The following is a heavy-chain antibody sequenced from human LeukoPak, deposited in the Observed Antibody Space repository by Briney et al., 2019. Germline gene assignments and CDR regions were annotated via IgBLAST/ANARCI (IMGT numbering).Heavy chain of an antibody. CDR2: IFSRSESI. Sequence: GGSLRLSCAASGFTFGVYTINWVRQAPGKGLEWVSCIFSRSESILYADSVKGRFTISRDNAKNLLYLQMDSLRVEDTAVYYCARDFFHSSESRPFDYWGQGTLVTVSS. D-gene: IGHD3-22*01. CDR3: ARDFFHSSESRPFDY. V-gene: IGHV3-21*06. J-gene: IGHJ4*02. CDR1: GFTFGVYT.